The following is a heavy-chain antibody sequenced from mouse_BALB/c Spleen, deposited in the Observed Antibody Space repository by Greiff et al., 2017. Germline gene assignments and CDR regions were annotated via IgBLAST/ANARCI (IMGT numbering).Heavy chain of an antibody. Sequence: VQLKQSGGGLVKPGGSLKLSCAASGFTFSSYAMSWVRQSPEKRLEWVAEISSGGSYTYYPDTVTGRFTISRDNAKNTLYLEMSSLRSEDTAMYYCAGHYYGYRDAMDYWGQGTSVTVSS. D-gene: IGHD1-2*01. J-gene: IGHJ4*01. V-gene: IGHV5-9-4*01. CDR2: ISSGGSYT. CDR3: AGHYYGYRDAMDY. CDR1: GFTFSSYA.